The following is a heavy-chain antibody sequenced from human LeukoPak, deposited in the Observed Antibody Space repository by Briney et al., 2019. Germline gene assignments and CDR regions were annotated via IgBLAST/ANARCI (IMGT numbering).Heavy chain of an antibody. CDR3: ASVTVTTWAPDGHMDV. V-gene: IGHV1-69*05. D-gene: IGHD4-11*01. J-gene: IGHJ6*03. CDR2: IIPMFGTT. CDR1: GGTFSNYA. Sequence: SVKVSCEASGGTFSNYAISWVRQAPGQGLEWMGRIIPMFGTTNYAQNFQGRVTITTDESTSTAYMEVSSLRIEDTAVYYCASVTVTTWAPDGHMDVWGKGTTVTVSS.